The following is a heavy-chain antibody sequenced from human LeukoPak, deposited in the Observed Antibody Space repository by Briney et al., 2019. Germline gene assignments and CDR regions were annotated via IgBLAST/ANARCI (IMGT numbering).Heavy chain of an antibody. CDR1: GGSFSGCY. J-gene: IGHJ5*02. CDR2: INHSGST. Sequence: SETLSLTCAVYGGSFSGCYWSWIRQPPGKGLEWIGEINHSGSTNYNPSLKSRVTISVDTSKNQFSLKLSSVTAADTAVYYCARGGKRSGWYLRWFDPWGQGTLVTVSS. V-gene: IGHV4-34*01. CDR3: ARGGKRSGWYLRWFDP. D-gene: IGHD6-19*01.